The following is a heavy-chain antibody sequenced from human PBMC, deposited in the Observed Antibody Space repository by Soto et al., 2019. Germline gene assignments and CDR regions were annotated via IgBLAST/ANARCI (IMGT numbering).Heavy chain of an antibody. V-gene: IGHV4-4*07. J-gene: IGHJ6*02. D-gene: IGHD2-15*01. Sequence: PSETLSLTCTVSGGSISNYYWTWNRKPDGQGLEWIGRMYTSGSTNYNPSLKLRITMSVDTSNTQFSLNLRSVNAADTAVYYCATEGDSDTYSHYQSFDVWGPGTTVTVSS. CDR2: MYTSGST. CDR3: ATEGDSDTYSHYQSFDV. CDR1: GGSISNYY.